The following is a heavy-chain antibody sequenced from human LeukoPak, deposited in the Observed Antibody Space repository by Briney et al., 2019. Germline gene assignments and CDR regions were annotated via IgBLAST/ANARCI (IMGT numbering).Heavy chain of an antibody. V-gene: IGHV3-23*01. J-gene: IGHJ4*02. CDR2: ISGSGGST. D-gene: IGHD6-19*01. Sequence: QPGGSLRLSCAASGFTFSSYGMSWVRQAPGKGLEWVSAISGSGGSTYYADSVKGRFTISRDNSKNTLYLQMNSLRAEDTAVYYCAKDLYSSGWYFYPLVDYWGQGTLVTVSS. CDR3: AKDLYSSGWYFYPLVDY. CDR1: GFTFSSYG.